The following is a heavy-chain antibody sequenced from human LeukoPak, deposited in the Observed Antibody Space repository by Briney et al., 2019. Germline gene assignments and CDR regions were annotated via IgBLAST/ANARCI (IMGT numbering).Heavy chain of an antibody. V-gene: IGHV3-9*01. CDR3: ANLGSAGCRRITSCSAYMDV. J-gene: IGHJ6*03. CDR1: GFTFDDYA. D-gene: IGHD2-2*01. Sequence: PGRSLRLSYAASGFTFDDYAMHWVRQAPGKGLEWVSGISWNSGSIGYADSVKGRFTISRDNAKNSLYLQMNSLRDEDTALYYCANLGSAGCRRITSCSAYMDVWGKGTTVTVSS. CDR2: ISWNSGSI.